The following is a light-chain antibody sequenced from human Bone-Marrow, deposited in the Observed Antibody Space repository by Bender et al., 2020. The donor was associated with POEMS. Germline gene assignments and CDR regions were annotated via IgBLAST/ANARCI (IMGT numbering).Light chain of an antibody. CDR1: YSNIGSNP. CDR2: SND. V-gene: IGLV1-44*01. Sequence: QSVLTQPPSASGTPGQRVTISCSGSYSNIGSNPVNWYQRLPGTAPKLLIHSNDQRPSGVPDRFSGSKSGTSASLAISGVQSEDEADYYCGTWDDSLNGYVFGTGTKVTVL. J-gene: IGLJ1*01. CDR3: GTWDDSLNGYV.